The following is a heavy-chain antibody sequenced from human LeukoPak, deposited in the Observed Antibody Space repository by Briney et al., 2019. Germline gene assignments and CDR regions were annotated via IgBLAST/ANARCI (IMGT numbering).Heavy chain of an antibody. CDR2: ISSSSSTI. V-gene: IGHV3-48*02. J-gene: IGHJ4*02. CDR1: GFTFSSYS. D-gene: IGHD3-9*01. Sequence: GSLRLSCAASGFTFSSYSMNWVRQAPGKGLEWVSYISSSSSTIYCADSVKGRFTISRDNAKNSLYLQMNSLRDEDTAVYYCARSDDILTGYYFGYWGQGTLVTVSS. CDR3: ARSDDILTGYYFGY.